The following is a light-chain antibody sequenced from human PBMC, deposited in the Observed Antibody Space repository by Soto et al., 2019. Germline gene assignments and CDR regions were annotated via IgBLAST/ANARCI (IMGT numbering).Light chain of an antibody. CDR3: SSCSSTRTIL. CDR1: SSDIGSYNF. Sequence: QSALTQPASVSGSPGQSITISCTGTSSDIGSYNFVSWYQQYPGKAPKLIIFDVSNRPSGISNRFFGSKSGNTASLIISGLQAEDEADYYCSSCSSTRTILFGGGTKLTVL. J-gene: IGLJ2*01. V-gene: IGLV2-14*01. CDR2: DVS.